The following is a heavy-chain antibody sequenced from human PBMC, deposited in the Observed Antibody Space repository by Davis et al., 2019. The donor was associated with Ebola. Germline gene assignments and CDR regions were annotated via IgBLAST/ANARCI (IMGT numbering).Heavy chain of an antibody. D-gene: IGHD2-8*01. V-gene: IGHV3-33*01. CDR2: IWYDGSNK. J-gene: IGHJ4*02. CDR1: GFTFSSYG. CDR3: VRDMYGVREY. Sequence: GGSLRLSCAASGFTFSSYGMHWVRQAPGKGLEWVAVIWYDGSNKYYADSVKGRFTISRDNAKNSLYLQMNSLRAEDTAVYYCVRDMYGVREYWGQGILVAISS.